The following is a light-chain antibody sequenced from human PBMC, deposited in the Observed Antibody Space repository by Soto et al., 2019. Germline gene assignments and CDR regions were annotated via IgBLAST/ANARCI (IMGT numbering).Light chain of an antibody. CDR1: ENIRNY. CDR2: VGS. Sequence: DIQMTQSPSPLSASVGDRVTISCRSSENIRNYLIWYRQKPGKAPELLMYVGSTLESGVPSRFSGSGLGTDFTLTIKSLQPEDFGVYYCQQSYIVPYTFGRGTSLVI. V-gene: IGKV1-39*01. CDR3: QQSYIVPYT. J-gene: IGKJ2*01.